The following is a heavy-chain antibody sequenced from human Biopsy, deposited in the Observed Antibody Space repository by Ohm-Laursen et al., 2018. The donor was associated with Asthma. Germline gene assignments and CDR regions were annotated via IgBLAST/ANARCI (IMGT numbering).Heavy chain of an antibody. Sequence: GSSVKVSCKASGGTFSRYAISWVRQAPGQGLEWMGRIIPIFGPTNYAQKFQGRVTISADDSTSTAYMELSSLSSEDTAVYYCARGYSGSDRIVYYYSGLEVWGQGTTVTVSS. CDR1: GGTFSRYA. V-gene: IGHV1-69*15. D-gene: IGHD5-12*01. J-gene: IGHJ6*02. CDR3: ARGYSGSDRIVYYYSGLEV. CDR2: IIPIFGPT.